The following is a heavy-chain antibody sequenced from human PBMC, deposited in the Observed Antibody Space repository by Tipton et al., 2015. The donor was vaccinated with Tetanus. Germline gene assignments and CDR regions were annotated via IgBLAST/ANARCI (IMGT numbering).Heavy chain of an antibody. CDR2: IYYSGST. CDR3: ARQDTLNYYYVGYFHD. J-gene: IGHJ1*01. V-gene: IGHV4-34*01. Sequence: AGLVKPSETLSLTCAVYGASFSDYYWSWIRQAPGKGLEWIGIIYYSGSTYYNASLRSRVTISVDTSKNQFSLQLRSVTAADTAVYYCARQDTLNYYYVGYFHDWGQGTLVTVSS. D-gene: IGHD3-22*01. CDR1: GASFSDYY.